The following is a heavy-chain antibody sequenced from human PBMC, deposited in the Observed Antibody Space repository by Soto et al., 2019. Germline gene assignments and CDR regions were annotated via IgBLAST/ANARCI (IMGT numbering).Heavy chain of an antibody. D-gene: IGHD2-2*01. CDR2: INPNSGGT. Sequence: GASVKVSCKASGYTFTGYYMHWVRQAPGQGLEWMGWINPNSGGTNYAQKFQGRVTMTRDTSISTAYMELSRLRSDDTAVYYCARRMDCSSTSCYFYYYYYGMDVWGQGTTVTVSS. J-gene: IGHJ6*02. CDR3: ARRMDCSSTSCYFYYYYYGMDV. CDR1: GYTFTGYY. V-gene: IGHV1-2*02.